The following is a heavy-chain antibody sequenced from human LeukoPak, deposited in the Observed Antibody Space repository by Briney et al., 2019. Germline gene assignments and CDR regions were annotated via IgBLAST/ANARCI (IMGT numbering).Heavy chain of an antibody. J-gene: IGHJ4*02. Sequence: GGSLRLSCAASGFTVSTYYMHWVRQAPGKGLEWVSVMYSSGSTYHAESVKGRFTISRDNSKNTLYLQMNSLRAEDTAMYYCAGSTTVAYYWGQGTLVTVSS. CDR3: AGSTTVAYY. CDR1: GFTVSTYY. CDR2: MYSSGST. D-gene: IGHD4-23*01. V-gene: IGHV3-53*01.